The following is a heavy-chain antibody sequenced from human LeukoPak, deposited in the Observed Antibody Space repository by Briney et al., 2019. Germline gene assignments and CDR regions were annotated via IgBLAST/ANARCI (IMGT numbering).Heavy chain of an antibody. Sequence: SETLSLTCSISADSISSYYWGWIRQTPQRGLELIGYGHFSGYADYNPSLKSRVNLSVDTTKKLISLRLTSVTAADTAVYYCARRGFFGSGNYNNPSSYFDVWGRGALVTVSS. CDR3: ARRGFFGSGNYNNPSSYFDV. J-gene: IGHJ2*01. V-gene: IGHV4-59*12. CDR1: ADSISSYY. D-gene: IGHD3-10*01. CDR2: GHFSGYA.